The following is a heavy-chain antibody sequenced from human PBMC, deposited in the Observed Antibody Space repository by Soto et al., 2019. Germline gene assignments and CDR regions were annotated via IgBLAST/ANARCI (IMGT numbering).Heavy chain of an antibody. CDR3: VRRLPVAGTYDF. D-gene: IGHD6-19*01. Sequence: GALRLSCAASGFTFSSSWMHWVRQAPGKGLVWVSRINGDGSSVNYADFAKGRFTISRDNAKNTLYLEMNTLRAEDTAVYYCVRRLPVAGTYDFWGQGTLVTVSS. J-gene: IGHJ4*02. CDR1: GFTFSSSW. CDR2: INGDGSSV. V-gene: IGHV3-74*01.